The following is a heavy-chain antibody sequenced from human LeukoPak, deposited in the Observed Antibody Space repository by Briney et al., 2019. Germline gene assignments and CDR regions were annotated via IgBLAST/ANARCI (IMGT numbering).Heavy chain of an antibody. CDR3: ADFDRS. V-gene: IGHV3-7*01. J-gene: IGHJ4*02. CDR2: INTDGSNR. D-gene: IGHD3-22*01. CDR1: GLTFSAAW. Sequence: PGGSLRLSCAASGLTFSAAWMSWVRQAPGKGLEWVATINTDGSNRYYVDSVKGRLTISRDNAKNSLYLQMDSLRADDTALYYCADFDRSWGQGTLVTVSS.